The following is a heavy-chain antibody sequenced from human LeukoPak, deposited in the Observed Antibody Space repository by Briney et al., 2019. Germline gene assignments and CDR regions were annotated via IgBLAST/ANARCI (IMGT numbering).Heavy chain of an antibody. J-gene: IGHJ4*02. D-gene: IGHD6-13*01. V-gene: IGHV3-53*01. CDR3: ARTVRSSSWAEYYFDY. CDR2: IYSGGST. CDR1: GFTVSSNY. Sequence: PGGSLRLSCAASGFTVSSNYMSWVRQAPGKGLEWVSVIYSGGSTYYADSVKGRFTISRDNSKNTLYPQMNSLRAEDTAVYYCARTVRSSSWAEYYFDYWGQGTLVTVSS.